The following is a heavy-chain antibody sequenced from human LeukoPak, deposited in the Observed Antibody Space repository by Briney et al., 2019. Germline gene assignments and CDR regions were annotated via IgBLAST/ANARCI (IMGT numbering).Heavy chain of an antibody. Sequence: SETLSLTCTVSGGSISSGSYYWSWIRQPAGKGLEWIGRIYTSGSTNYNPSLKSRVTMSVDTSKNQFSLKLSSVTAADTAVYYCARGTGTYFDYWGQGTLVTVSS. CDR3: ARGTGTYFDY. J-gene: IGHJ4*02. CDR2: IYTSGST. CDR1: GGSISSGSYY. V-gene: IGHV4-61*02. D-gene: IGHD1/OR15-1a*01.